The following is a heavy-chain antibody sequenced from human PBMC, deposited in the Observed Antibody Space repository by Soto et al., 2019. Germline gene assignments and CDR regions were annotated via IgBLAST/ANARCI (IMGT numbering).Heavy chain of an antibody. CDR1: GGSISSSSYY. CDR2: IYYSGST. J-gene: IGHJ5*02. V-gene: IGHV4-39*01. Sequence: SETLSLTCTVSGGSISSSSYYWGWIRQPPGKGLEWIGGIYYSGSTYYNPSLKSRVTISVDTSKNQFSLKLSSVTAADTAVYYCARQPGRNWFDPWGQGTLVTVSS. CDR3: ARQPGRNWFDP.